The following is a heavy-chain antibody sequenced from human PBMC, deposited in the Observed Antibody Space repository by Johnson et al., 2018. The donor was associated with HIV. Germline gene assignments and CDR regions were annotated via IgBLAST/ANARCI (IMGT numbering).Heavy chain of an antibody. CDR2: INSDGSST. Sequence: VQLVESGGGLVQPGGSLRLSCAASGFTFSSYWMHWVRQAPGEGLVWVSRINSDGSSTSYADSVKGRFTISRDNAKNTLYLQMNSLRAEDTAVYYCVREDPYDYSTGPDVFDIWGQGTMVTVSS. CDR1: GFTFSSYW. D-gene: IGHD2-8*02. CDR3: VREDPYDYSTGPDVFDI. J-gene: IGHJ3*02. V-gene: IGHV3-74*01.